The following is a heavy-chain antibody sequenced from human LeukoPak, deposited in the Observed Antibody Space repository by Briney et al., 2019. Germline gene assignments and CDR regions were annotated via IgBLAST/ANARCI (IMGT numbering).Heavy chain of an antibody. CDR1: GFTFSSYA. D-gene: IGHD3-10*01. CDR3: AKDGVLLWFGELLRLDY. V-gene: IGHV3-23*01. Sequence: PGGSLRLSCAASGFTFSSYAMSWVRQAPGKGLEWVSAISGSGGSTYYADSVKGRFTISRDNSKNTLYVQMNSLRAEDTAVYYCAKDGVLLWFGELLRLDYWGQGTLVTVSS. J-gene: IGHJ4*02. CDR2: ISGSGGST.